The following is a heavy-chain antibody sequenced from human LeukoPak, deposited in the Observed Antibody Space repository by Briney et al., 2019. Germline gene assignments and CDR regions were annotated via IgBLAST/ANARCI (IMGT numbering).Heavy chain of an antibody. CDR2: IYYSGST. Sequence: KPSETLSLTCTVSGGSISSSSYYWGWIRQPPGKGLEWIGSIYYSGSTYYNPSLKSRVTISVDTSKNQFSLKLSSVTAADTAVYYCARLPESYDFWSGYYIPPDYWGQGTLVTVSS. CDR1: GGSISSSSYY. J-gene: IGHJ4*02. D-gene: IGHD3-3*01. CDR3: ARLPESYDFWSGYYIPPDY. V-gene: IGHV4-39*01.